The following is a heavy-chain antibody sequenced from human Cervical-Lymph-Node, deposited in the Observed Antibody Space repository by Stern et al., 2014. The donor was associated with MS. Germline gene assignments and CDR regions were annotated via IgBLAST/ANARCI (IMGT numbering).Heavy chain of an antibody. Sequence: QVQLVESGGGVVQPGRSLRLSCAASGFTFSYSTMHWVRQAPGQGLEWVATVSYDGSDEYYPDSVKGRFTISRDNSKNTLYLQVNSLRAEDTGVYFCARDRTVTTYYYYYGMDVWGQGTTVTVSS. J-gene: IGHJ6*02. CDR3: ARDRTVTTYYYYYGMDV. D-gene: IGHD4-11*01. CDR1: GFTFSYST. V-gene: IGHV3-30*04. CDR2: VSYDGSDE.